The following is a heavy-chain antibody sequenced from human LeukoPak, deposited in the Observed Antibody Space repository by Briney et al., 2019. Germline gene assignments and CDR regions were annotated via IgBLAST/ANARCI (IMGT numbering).Heavy chain of an antibody. CDR2: FDPEDGET. V-gene: IGHV1-24*01. CDR1: GYTLTELS. CDR3: ATKEATSGSYPLAYYFDY. J-gene: IGHJ4*02. Sequence: ASVKVSCKVSGYTLTELSMHWVRQAPGKGLEWMGGFDPEDGETIYAQKFQGRVTMTEDTSTDTAYMELSSLRSEDTAVYYCATKEATSGSYPLAYYFDYWGQGTLVTVSS. D-gene: IGHD1-26*01.